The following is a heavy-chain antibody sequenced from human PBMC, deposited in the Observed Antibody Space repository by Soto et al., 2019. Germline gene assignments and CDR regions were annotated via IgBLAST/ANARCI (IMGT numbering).Heavy chain of an antibody. J-gene: IGHJ5*02. CDR2: INPATGDT. D-gene: IGHD3-10*01. Sequence: QVPLVQSGAEVQKPGASVRISCQASGYAFTTSAIHWVRQAPGQSLEWMGWINPATGDTKYSQNVRGRVTFALDTSATTAYMDLRSLASHDTAVYYCARAAGRSKLLPYYFDPWGQGTLVTVSS. CDR3: ARAAGRSKLLPYYFDP. CDR1: GYAFTTSA. V-gene: IGHV1-3*01.